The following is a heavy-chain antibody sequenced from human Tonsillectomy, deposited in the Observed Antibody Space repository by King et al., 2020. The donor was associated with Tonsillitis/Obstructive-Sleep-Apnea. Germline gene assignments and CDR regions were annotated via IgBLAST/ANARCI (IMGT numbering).Heavy chain of an antibody. V-gene: IGHV3-7*03. CDR2: IKQDGSEK. Sequence: VQLVESGGGLVQPGGSLRLSCAASGFTFSKYWMSWVRQAPGKGLEWVANIKQDGSEKYYVDSEKGRFTISRDNAKNSLYLQMNSLKAEDTAVYYCARADDDYGDFEYYFDYWGQGTLVTVSS. J-gene: IGHJ4*02. D-gene: IGHD4-17*01. CDR1: GFTFSKYW. CDR3: ARADDDYGDFEYYFDY.